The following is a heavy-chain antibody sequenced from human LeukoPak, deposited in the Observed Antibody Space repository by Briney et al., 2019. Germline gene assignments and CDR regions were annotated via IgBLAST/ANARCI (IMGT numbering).Heavy chain of an antibody. CDR3: AREALRRPFDP. D-gene: IGHD6-6*01. CDR1: GFTFSGSA. CDR2: IKQDGSEK. V-gene: IGHV3-7*03. J-gene: IGHJ5*02. Sequence: PGGSLKLSCAASGFTFSGSAMHWVRQAPGKGLEWVANIKQDGSEKYYVDSVKGRFTISRDNAKNSLYLQMNSLRAEDTAVYYCAREALRRPFDPWGQGTLVTVSS.